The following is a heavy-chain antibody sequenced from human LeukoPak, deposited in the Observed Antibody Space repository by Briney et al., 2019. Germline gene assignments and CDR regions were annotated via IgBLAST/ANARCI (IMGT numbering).Heavy chain of an antibody. CDR2: ISAYNGNT. CDR3: ARVEEKNEISGWAPVRNYYHYMDV. Sequence: ASVKVSCKASGYTFTSYGISWVRQAPGQGLEWMGWISAYNGNTNYAQKLQGRVTITTDTSTSTAYMELRSLRSDDTAVYYCARVEEKNEISGWAPVRNYYHYMDVWGKGTTVTVSS. J-gene: IGHJ6*03. V-gene: IGHV1-18*01. CDR1: GYTFTSYG. D-gene: IGHD6-25*01.